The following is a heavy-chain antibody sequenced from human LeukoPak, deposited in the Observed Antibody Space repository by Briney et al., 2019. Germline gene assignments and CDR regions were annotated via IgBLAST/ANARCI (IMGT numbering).Heavy chain of an antibody. CDR1: GGTFSSYA. J-gene: IGHJ4*02. D-gene: IGHD2-21*02. CDR2: IIPIFGTA. CDR3: ARDRGHSGYDWGGCGGDCYSLGY. V-gene: IGHV1-69*05. Sequence: ASVKVSCKASGGTFSSYAISWVRQAPGQGLEWMGRIIPIFGTANYAQKFQGRVTITTDESTSTAYMELSSLRPEDTAVYYCARDRGHSGYDWGGCGGDCYSLGYWGQGTLVTVSS.